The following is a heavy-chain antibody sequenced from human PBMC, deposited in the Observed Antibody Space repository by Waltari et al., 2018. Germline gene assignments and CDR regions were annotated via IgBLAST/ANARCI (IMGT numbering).Heavy chain of an antibody. CDR2: VDADTGTP. J-gene: IGHJ1*01. CDR1: GYTFTSYA. CDR3: ASTEMATI. D-gene: IGHD5-12*01. V-gene: IGHV7-4-1*02. Sequence: QVQLVQSGSELKKPGASVKVSCKASGYTFTSYAMNWVRQAPGQGLEWMGWVDADTGTPTYAQVFKGRFVFSLDTSVSTVYLQISSLKAEDTAVYYCASTEMATIWGQGTLVTVSS.